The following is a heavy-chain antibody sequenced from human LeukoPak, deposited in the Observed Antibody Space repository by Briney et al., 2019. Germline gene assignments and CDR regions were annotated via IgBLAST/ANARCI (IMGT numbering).Heavy chain of an antibody. Sequence: GGSLRLSCAASGFTFSSYDMHWVRQATGKGLEWVSAIGTAGDTYYPGSVKGRFTISRENAKNSLYLQMNSLRAGDTAVYYCARAGATTVTVDWYFDLWGRGTLVTVSS. CDR1: GFTFSSYD. J-gene: IGHJ2*01. V-gene: IGHV3-13*01. CDR2: IGTAGDT. CDR3: ARAGATTVTVDWYFDL. D-gene: IGHD4-17*01.